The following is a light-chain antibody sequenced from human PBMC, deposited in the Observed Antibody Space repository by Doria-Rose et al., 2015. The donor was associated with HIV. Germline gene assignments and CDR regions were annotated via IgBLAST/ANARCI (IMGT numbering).Light chain of an antibody. CDR3: QQYGTSRGT. V-gene: IGKV3-20*01. Sequence: EIVLTQSPGTLSLSPGERATLSCRASQRVKSSYLAWYQQKPGQAPRLLIYDAPTRVTGIPDRFSGSGSGTDFTLTISRLEPEDVAVYYCQQYGTSRGTFGQGTRLEIK. J-gene: IGKJ5*01. CDR2: DAP. CDR1: QRVKSSY.